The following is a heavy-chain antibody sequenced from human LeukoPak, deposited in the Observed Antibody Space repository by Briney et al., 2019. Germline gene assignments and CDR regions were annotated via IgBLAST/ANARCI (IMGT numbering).Heavy chain of an antibody. J-gene: IGHJ4*02. D-gene: IGHD3-22*01. CDR2: ISWNSGSI. CDR1: GFTFSSYG. Sequence: PGGSLRLSCAASGFTFSSYGMNWVRQAPGKGLEWVSGISWNSGSIGYADSVKGRFTISRDNAENSLYLQMNSLRAEDTALYYCAKDRFYDSSGYLDYWGQGTLVTVSS. CDR3: AKDRFYDSSGYLDY. V-gene: IGHV3-9*01.